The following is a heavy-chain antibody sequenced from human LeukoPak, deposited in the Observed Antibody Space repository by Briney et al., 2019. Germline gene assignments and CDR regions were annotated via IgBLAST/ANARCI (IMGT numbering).Heavy chain of an antibody. D-gene: IGHD3-3*01. CDR2: ISYDGSNK. CDR1: GFTFSSYA. CDR3: AKEGRPLKLRFLEWLPGYLDY. Sequence: GGSLRLSCAASGFTFSSYAMHWVRQAPGKGLEWVAVISYDGSNKYYADSVKGRFTISRDNSKNTLYLQMNSLRAEDTAVYYCAKEGRPLKLRFLEWLPGYLDYWGQGTLVTVSS. J-gene: IGHJ4*02. V-gene: IGHV3-30-3*01.